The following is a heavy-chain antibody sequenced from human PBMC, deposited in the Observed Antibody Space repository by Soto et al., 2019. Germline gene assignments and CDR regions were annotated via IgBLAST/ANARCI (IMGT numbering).Heavy chain of an antibody. D-gene: IGHD2-21*01. V-gene: IGHV2-5*01. CDR1: GFSLSSNGLA. CDR2: IYWNDDK. J-gene: IGHJ5*02. Sequence: SGPTLVNPAQTLTLTCTFSGFSLSSNGLAVGWIRQPPGKALECLALIYWNDDKPYSPSLKSRLTLTKETYNNQVVLKMTNMDPVDKATYYCEHKRCGNTRCYRGWFEPWGQ. CDR3: EHKRCGNTRCYRGWFEP.